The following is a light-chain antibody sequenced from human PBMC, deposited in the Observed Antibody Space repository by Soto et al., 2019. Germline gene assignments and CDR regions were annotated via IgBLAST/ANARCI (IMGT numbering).Light chain of an antibody. V-gene: IGKV1-5*03. CDR1: QSISSW. CDR3: QQYISYSST. Sequence: DIQMTQSPSTLSASVGDRVTITCRASQSISSWLAWYQQKPGKAPKLLIYKASSLESGVPSRFSGSGSGTEFTLTISSLQPDDFATYYCQQYISYSSTFGQGTMVDIK. CDR2: KAS. J-gene: IGKJ1*01.